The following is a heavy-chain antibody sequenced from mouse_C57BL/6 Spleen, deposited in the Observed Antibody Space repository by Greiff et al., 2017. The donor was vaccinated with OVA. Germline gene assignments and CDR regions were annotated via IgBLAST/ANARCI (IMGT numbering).Heavy chain of an antibody. V-gene: IGHV2-9-1*01. CDR2: IWTGGGT. J-gene: IGHJ4*01. CDR3: ARFDGGMDY. Sequence: VQGVESGPGLVAPSQRLSITCTVSGFSLTSYAISWVRQPPGKGLEWLGVIWTGGGTNYNSALKSRLSISKDNSKSQVFLKMNRLQTDDTARYYCARFDGGMDYWGQGTSVTVSS. CDR1: GFSLTSYA. D-gene: IGHD2-3*01.